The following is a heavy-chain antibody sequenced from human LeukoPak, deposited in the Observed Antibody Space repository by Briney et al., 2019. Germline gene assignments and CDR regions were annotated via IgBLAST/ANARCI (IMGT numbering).Heavy chain of an antibody. D-gene: IGHD2-2*01. CDR2: INTNTGNP. Sequence: GASVKLSCKASGYTFTSYAMNWVRQAPGQGLEWMGWINTNTGNPTYAQGLTGRFVFSLDTSVSTAYLQISSLKAEDTAVYYCAREHYCSSTSCSDYWGQGTLVTVSS. CDR1: GYTFTSYA. CDR3: AREHYCSSTSCSDY. V-gene: IGHV7-4-1*02. J-gene: IGHJ4*02.